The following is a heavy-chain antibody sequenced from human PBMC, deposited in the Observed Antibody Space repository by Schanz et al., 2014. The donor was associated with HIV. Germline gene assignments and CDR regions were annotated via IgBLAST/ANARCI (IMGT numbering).Heavy chain of an antibody. D-gene: IGHD4-17*01. CDR3: AKGGFYGDYVSYYYGLDV. J-gene: IGHJ6*02. Sequence: EEQVLESGGGLVQPWGSLRLSCAASGFTFSRYAMSWVRQAPGKGLEWVSSISGSGGSTYYADSVKGRFTISRGNSKNTLYLQMNSLRAEDTAVYYCAKGGFYGDYVSYYYGLDVWGQGTTVTVSS. CDR2: ISGSGGST. V-gene: IGHV3-23*01. CDR1: GFTFSRYA.